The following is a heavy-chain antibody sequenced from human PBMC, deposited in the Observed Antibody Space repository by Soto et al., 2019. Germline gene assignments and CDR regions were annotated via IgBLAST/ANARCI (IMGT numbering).Heavy chain of an antibody. V-gene: IGHV4-59*08. CDR2: IYYSGST. CDR3: ARSPNYDFWSGYPYYYYYMDV. J-gene: IGHJ6*03. CDR1: GGSISSYY. Sequence: SETLSLTCTFSGGSISSYYWSWIRQPPGKGLERNGYIYYSGSTKYNPSLKNRVNISIDKSKNQISLKLRSVTAAYTSLYYCARSPNYDFWSGYPYYYYYMDVWGKGTTVTVSS. D-gene: IGHD3-3*01.